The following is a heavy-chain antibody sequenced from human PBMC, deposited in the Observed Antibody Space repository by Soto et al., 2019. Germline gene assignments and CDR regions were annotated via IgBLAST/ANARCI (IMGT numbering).Heavy chain of an antibody. CDR2: ISAYNGNT. CDR1: GYTFTIYG. V-gene: IGHV1-18*01. Sequence: QVQLVQSGAEVKKPGASVKVSCKASGYTFTIYGIIWVRQAPGQGLEWMGWISAYNGNTNYAQKLQGRVTMTTDTATSPAYMELRGLTSDVTAVYYWARDVTVTSLCYWGQGTLVTVSS. D-gene: IGHD4-17*01. J-gene: IGHJ4*02. CDR3: ARDVTVTSLCY.